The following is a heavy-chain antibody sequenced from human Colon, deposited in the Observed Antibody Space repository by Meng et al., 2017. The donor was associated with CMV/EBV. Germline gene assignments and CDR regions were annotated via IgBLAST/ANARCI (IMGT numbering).Heavy chain of an antibody. V-gene: IGHV3-43D*03. CDR2: ISWDYRGP. D-gene: IGHD6-6*01. J-gene: IGHJ4*02. CDR1: GFTFPNYS. CDR3: ASSGQ. Sequence: GGSLRLSCLASGFTFPNYSMFWARQRPGKGLEWVALISWDYRGPYYADAVKGRFTVSRDNHKQSVSLLMTDLRPEDTAFYYCASSGQWGQGTLVTVSS.